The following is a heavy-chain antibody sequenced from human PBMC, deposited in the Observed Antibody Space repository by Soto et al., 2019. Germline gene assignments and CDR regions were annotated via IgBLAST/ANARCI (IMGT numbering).Heavy chain of an antibody. CDR2: MSTYSGNA. CDR1: GYTFSSYG. V-gene: IGHV1-18*01. CDR3: ERNETGTTGGLGE. D-gene: IGHD1-1*01. J-gene: IGHJ4*02. Sequence: ASVKVSCKTSGYTFSSYGITWVRQAPGQGLEWLGRMSTYSGNANYAQNLQGRVTMTSDTSTSTAYMELRSLRFDDTAVYYGERNETGTTGGLGEWGRGTAVTVSS.